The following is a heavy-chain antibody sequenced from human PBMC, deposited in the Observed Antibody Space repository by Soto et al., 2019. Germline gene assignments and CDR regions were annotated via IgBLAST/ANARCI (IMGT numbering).Heavy chain of an antibody. V-gene: IGHV3-23*01. CDR1: GYTFGSYV. D-gene: IGHD4-17*01. Sequence: EVQLLDSGGGFVQPGGSLRLSCAASGYTFGSYVMTWVRLAPGKGLEWVSSISGAGTSKFYADSVKGRFTISRDNSKNILYLEMDSLRAEDTAVYYCAKDLLSTVTTLGHWGQGTLVTVSA. CDR2: ISGAGTSK. CDR3: AKDLLSTVTTLGH. J-gene: IGHJ4*02.